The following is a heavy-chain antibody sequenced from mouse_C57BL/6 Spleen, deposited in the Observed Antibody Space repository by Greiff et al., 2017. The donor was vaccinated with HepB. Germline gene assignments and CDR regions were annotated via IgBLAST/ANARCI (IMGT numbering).Heavy chain of an antibody. D-gene: IGHD2-3*01. V-gene: IGHV2-6-1*01. J-gene: IGHJ4*01. CDR1: GFSLTSYG. CDR3: ARHNDGYYPYAMDY. Sequence: QVQLQQSGPGLVAPSQSLSITCTVSGFSLTSYGVHWVRQPPGKGLEWLVVIWSDGSTTYNSALKSRLSISKDNSKSQVFLKMNSLQTDDTAMYYCARHNDGYYPYAMDYWGQGTSVTVSS. CDR2: IWSDGST.